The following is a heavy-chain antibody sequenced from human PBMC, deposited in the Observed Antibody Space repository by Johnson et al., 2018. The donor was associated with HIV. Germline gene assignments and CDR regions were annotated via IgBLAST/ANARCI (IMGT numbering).Heavy chain of an antibody. V-gene: IGHV3-30*04. D-gene: IGHD4-11*01. CDR1: GFTFSSYA. Sequence: QVQLVESGGGVVQPGRSLRLSCAASGFTFSSYAMHWVRQAPAKGLEWVAAISYDGSDKDHADSVTGRFTITRDSSKNTLYLQMNSLRAEDTAVYYCARIDYSNYEEAFDIWGQGTMVTVSS. J-gene: IGHJ3*02. CDR2: ISYDGSDK. CDR3: ARIDYSNYEEAFDI.